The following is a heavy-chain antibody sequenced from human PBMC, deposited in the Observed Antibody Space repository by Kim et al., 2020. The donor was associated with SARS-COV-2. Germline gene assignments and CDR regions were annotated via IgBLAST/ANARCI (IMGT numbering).Heavy chain of an antibody. V-gene: IGHV3-74*01. CDR2: IDGDGSGT. D-gene: IGHD1-1*01. CDR3: ARDENWSLDY. Sequence: GGCLRLSCAASGFTFSSHWMYWVRQVPGKGLMWVSRIDGDGSGTNYADSVKGRFTISRDNAKSTLYLQMNSLRVDDTAVYYCARDENWSLDYWGQGTLVTVSS. CDR1: GFTFSSHW. J-gene: IGHJ4*02.